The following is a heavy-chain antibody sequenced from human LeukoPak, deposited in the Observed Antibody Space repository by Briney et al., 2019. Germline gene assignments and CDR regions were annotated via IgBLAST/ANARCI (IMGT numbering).Heavy chain of an antibody. CDR2: IYYSGST. Sequence: KPSETLPLTCTVSGGSISSSSYYWGWIRQPPGKGLEWIGSIYYSGSTYYNPSLKSRVTISVDMSKNQFSLKLNSVTAADTAVYYCATEASGSFSRFHYWGQGTLVTVSS. CDR3: ATEASGSFSRFHY. CDR1: GGSISSSSYY. V-gene: IGHV4-39*07. D-gene: IGHD1-26*01. J-gene: IGHJ4*02.